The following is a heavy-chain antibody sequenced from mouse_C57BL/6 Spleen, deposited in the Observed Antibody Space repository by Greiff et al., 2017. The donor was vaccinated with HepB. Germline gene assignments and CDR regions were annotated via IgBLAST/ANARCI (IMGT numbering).Heavy chain of an antibody. CDR2: SRNKANDYTT. CDR1: GFTFSDFY. D-gene: IGHD1-1*01. V-gene: IGHV7-1*01. CDR3: ARDDYYGSSYGAMDY. J-gene: IGHJ4*01. Sequence: EVQRVESGGGLVQSGRSLRLSCATSGFTFSDFYMEWVRQAPGKGLEWIAASRNKANDYTTEYSASVKARFVVSRDTSQSILYLQMNALRAEATAIYYCARDDYYGSSYGAMDYWGQGTSVTVSS.